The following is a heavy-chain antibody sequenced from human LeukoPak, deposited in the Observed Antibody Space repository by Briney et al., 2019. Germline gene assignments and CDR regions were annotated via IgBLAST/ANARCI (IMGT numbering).Heavy chain of an antibody. CDR2: ISYDGSNK. Sequence: GRSLRLSCAASGFTFSSYAMHWVRQAPGKGLEWVAVISYDGSNKYYADSVKGRFTISRDNSKNTLYLQMNSLRAEDTAVYYCARREGGSSWPAFDYWGQGTLVTVSS. V-gene: IGHV3-30-3*01. CDR1: GFTFSSYA. CDR3: ARREGGSSWPAFDY. D-gene: IGHD6-13*01. J-gene: IGHJ4*02.